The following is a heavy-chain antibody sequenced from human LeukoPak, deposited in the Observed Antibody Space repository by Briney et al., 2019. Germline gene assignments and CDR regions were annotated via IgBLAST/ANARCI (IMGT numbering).Heavy chain of an antibody. V-gene: IGHV4-30-2*01. CDR2: IYHSGST. D-gene: IGHD1-14*01. CDR3: ARHVSVRGRNNDAFDI. J-gene: IGHJ3*02. CDR1: GGSISSGGYS. Sequence: PSETLSLTCAVSGGSISSGGYSWSWIRQPPGKGLEWIGYIYHSGSTYYNPSLKSRVTISVDRSKNQFSLKLSSVTAADTAVYYCARHVSVRGRNNDAFDIWGQGTMVTVSS.